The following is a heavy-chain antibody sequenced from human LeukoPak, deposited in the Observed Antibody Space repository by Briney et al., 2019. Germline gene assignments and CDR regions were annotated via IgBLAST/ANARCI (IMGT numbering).Heavy chain of an antibody. Sequence: SETLSLTCTVSGGSISSYYWSWIRQPPGKGLEWIGSIYYSGSTYYNPSLKSRVTISVDTSKNQFSLKLSSVTAADTAVYYCARPQWELLGGGYYFDYWGQGTLVTVSS. CDR1: GGSISSYY. CDR3: ARPQWELLGGGYYFDY. V-gene: IGHV4-59*05. D-gene: IGHD1-26*01. J-gene: IGHJ4*02. CDR2: IYYSGST.